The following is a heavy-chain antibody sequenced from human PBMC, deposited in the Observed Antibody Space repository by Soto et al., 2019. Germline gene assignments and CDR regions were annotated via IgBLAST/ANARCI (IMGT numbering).Heavy chain of an antibody. D-gene: IGHD5-18*01. V-gene: IGHV3-23*01. CDR3: AKDRDSYGLLPGVY. J-gene: IGHJ4*02. Sequence: GGSLRLSCAASGFTFSSYAMSWVRQAPGKGLEWVSAIMGSVGSTYNADSVKGRFTISRDNSKNTLYLQMNSLRAEDTAVYYCAKDRDSYGLLPGVYWGQGTLVTVSS. CDR2: IMGSVGST. CDR1: GFTFSSYA.